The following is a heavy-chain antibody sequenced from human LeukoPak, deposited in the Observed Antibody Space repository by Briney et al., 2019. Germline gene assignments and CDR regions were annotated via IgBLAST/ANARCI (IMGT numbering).Heavy chain of an antibody. J-gene: IGHJ4*02. V-gene: IGHV3-7*01. Sequence: GGSLRLSCAASGFTFSYYWMNWVRQAPGKGLEWVANIKQDGSEKYYVDSVKGRFTISRDNAKNSLYLQMNSLRAEDTAVYYCARGRAAAGAYYFDYWGQGTLVTVSS. CDR2: IKQDGSEK. D-gene: IGHD6-13*01. CDR1: GFTFSYYW. CDR3: ARGRAAAGAYYFDY.